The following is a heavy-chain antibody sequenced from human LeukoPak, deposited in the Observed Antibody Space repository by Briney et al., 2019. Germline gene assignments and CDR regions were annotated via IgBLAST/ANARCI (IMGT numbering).Heavy chain of an antibody. J-gene: IGHJ4*02. Sequence: SETLSLTCAVYGGSFSGYYWSWIRQPPGKGLEWIGEINHSGSTNYNPSLKSRVTISVDTSKNQFSLKLSSVTAADTAVYYCVSAYCGGDCYHSLLTDWGQGALVTVSS. CDR1: GGSFSGYY. CDR2: INHSGST. D-gene: IGHD2-21*02. V-gene: IGHV4-34*01. CDR3: VSAYCGGDCYHSLLTD.